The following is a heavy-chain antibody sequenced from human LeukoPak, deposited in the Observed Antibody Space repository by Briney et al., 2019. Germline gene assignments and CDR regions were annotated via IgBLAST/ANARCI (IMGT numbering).Heavy chain of an antibody. CDR2: INPNSGDT. CDR3: ARVGSGDYYDSSGYPAGFDY. Sequence: ASVKVSCKASGYTFTGYHMHWVRQAPGQGLEWMGRINPNSGDTNYAQKFQGRVTMTRDTSTSTVYMELSSLRSEDTAVYYCARVGSGDYYDSSGYPAGFDYWGQGTLVTVSS. D-gene: IGHD3-22*01. V-gene: IGHV1-2*06. CDR1: GYTFTGYH. J-gene: IGHJ4*02.